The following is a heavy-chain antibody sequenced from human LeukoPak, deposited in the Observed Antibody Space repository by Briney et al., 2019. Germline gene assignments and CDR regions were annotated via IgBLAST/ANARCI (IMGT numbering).Heavy chain of an antibody. CDR1: GFTFSSYW. J-gene: IGHJ4*02. CDR3: ARDEGYYDFWSGYYGPNSYFDY. Sequence: GGSLRLSCAASGFTFSSYWMSWVRQAPGKGLEWVANIKQDGSEKYYVDSVKGRFTISRDNAKNSLYLQMNSLRAEDTAVYYCARDEGYYDFWSGYYGPNSYFDYWGQGTLVTVSS. V-gene: IGHV3-7*01. CDR2: IKQDGSEK. D-gene: IGHD3-3*01.